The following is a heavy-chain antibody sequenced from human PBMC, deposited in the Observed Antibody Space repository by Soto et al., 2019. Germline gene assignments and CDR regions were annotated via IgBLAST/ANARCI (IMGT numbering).Heavy chain of an antibody. CDR3: TRAAWDCTSASCLINH. CDR1: GYTFSNFW. D-gene: IGHD2-2*01. V-gene: IGHV3-74*03. CDR2: INSDGRST. Sequence: GGSLRLSCAASGYTFSNFWMHWVRQVPGKGLVWVSRINSDGRSTTYADSVTGRFTISRDNAKNTLFLQMNSLRVEDTAVYYCTRAAWDCTSASCLINHWGQGTQVTVSS. J-gene: IGHJ5*02.